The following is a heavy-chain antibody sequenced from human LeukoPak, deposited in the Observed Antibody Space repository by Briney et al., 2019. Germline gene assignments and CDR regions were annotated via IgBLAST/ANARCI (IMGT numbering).Heavy chain of an antibody. CDR2: ISSSTSYI. CDR3: ARDLYGDYGMDV. D-gene: IGHD4-17*01. CDR1: GFPFSSYS. V-gene: IGHV3-21*01. J-gene: IGHJ6*02. Sequence: GGSLRLSCAASGFPFSSYSMNWVRQAPGKGLEWVSSISSSTSYIYEDSVKGRFTISRDNAKHSLYLQMNSLRAEDTAVYYCARDLYGDYGMDVWGQGTTVTVSS.